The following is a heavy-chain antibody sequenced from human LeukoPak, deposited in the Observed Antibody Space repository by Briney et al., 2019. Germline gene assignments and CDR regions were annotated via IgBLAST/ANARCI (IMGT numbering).Heavy chain of an antibody. Sequence: PSETLSLTCTVSGGSISSSDYYWGWIRQPPGERLEWIGTIYYNGNTYYNPSLQSRVIIPADTSKNQFSLKVTSVTAPDTAVYYCARTVGTHRFDYWGQGILVTVSS. CDR3: ARTVGTHRFDY. D-gene: IGHD4-23*01. CDR2: IYYNGNT. CDR1: GGSISSSDYY. J-gene: IGHJ4*02. V-gene: IGHV4-39*01.